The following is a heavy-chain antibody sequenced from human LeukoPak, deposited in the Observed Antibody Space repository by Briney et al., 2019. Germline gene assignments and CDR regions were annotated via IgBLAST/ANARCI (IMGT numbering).Heavy chain of an antibody. J-gene: IGHJ4*02. CDR2: IKQDGSEK. CDR1: GFTFSSYW. V-gene: IGHV3-7*01. D-gene: IGHD3-22*01. CDR3: ARDDYYDSSGYRGGLFDY. Sequence: GGSLRLSCAASGFTFSSYWMSWVRQAPGKGLEWVANIKQDGSEKYYVDSVKGRFTISRDNAKNSLYLQMNSLRAEDTAVYYCARDDYYDSSGYRGGLFDYWGQGTLVTVSS.